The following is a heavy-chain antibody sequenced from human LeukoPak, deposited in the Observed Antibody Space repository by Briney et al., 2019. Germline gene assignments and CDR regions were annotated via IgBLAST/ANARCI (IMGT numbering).Heavy chain of an antibody. V-gene: IGHV3-23*01. CDR2: IGGSGGST. D-gene: IGHD3-3*01. CDR3: AKMGSVDFWSGYKIG. Sequence: GGSLRLSCAASGFTFSSYAMNWVRQAPGKGLEWVSAIGGSGGSTYYADSVKGRFTISRDNSRDTLYLQMSSLRAEDTAVYYCAKMGSVDFWSGYKIGWGQGTLVTVSS. J-gene: IGHJ4*02. CDR1: GFTFSSYA.